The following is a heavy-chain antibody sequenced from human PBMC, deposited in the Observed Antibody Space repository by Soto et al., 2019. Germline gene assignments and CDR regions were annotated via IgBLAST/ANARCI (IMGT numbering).Heavy chain of an antibody. CDR2: ISYDGTNK. D-gene: IGHD4-17*01. V-gene: IGHV3-30*18. J-gene: IGHJ6*02. Sequence: QVQLVESGGGEVQPGRSLTISCAASGFTFSTYGMHWVRQTPGKGLEWVAVISYDGTNKFYSDSVKGRFTISRDNFKNTRALQMNSLRAVDTAVYSCAKDLESYGDYDYYCYGMDVWGLGARVTVSS. CDR1: GFTFSTYG. CDR3: AKDLESYGDYDYYCYGMDV.